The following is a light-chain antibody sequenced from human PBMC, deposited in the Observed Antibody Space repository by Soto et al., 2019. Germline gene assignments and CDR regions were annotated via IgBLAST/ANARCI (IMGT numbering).Light chain of an antibody. CDR2: DTS. V-gene: IGKV3-20*01. CDR3: QQYGTSEII. Sequence: IVLTQSPGTLSLSPVERASLSCRASQSLSNSFIAWYQQKPGQAPRLLIYDTSSRATGIPDRFSGSGSGTDFTLTISRLEPEDFTVFYCQQYGTSEIIFGQGTRLEIK. CDR1: QSLSNSF. J-gene: IGKJ5*01.